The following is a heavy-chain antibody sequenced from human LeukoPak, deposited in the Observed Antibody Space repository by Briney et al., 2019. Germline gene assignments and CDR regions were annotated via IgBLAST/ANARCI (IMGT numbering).Heavy chain of an antibody. V-gene: IGHV4-59*01. J-gene: IGHJ3*02. Sequence: DPSETLSLTCTVSGGSISSYYWSWIRQPPGKGLEWIGYIYYSGSTNYNPSLKSRVTISVDTSKNQFSLKLSSVTAADTAVYYCARDLPAGPPGAFDIWGQGTMVTVSS. CDR3: ARDLPAGPPGAFDI. CDR2: IYYSGST. CDR1: GGSISSYY. D-gene: IGHD2-2*01.